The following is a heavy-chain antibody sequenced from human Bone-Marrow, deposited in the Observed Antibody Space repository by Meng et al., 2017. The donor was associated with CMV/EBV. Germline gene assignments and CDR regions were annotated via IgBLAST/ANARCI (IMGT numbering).Heavy chain of an antibody. D-gene: IGHD3-9*01. CDR1: GFTVSSNY. Sequence: GESLKISCAASGFTVSSNYMSWVRQAPGKGLEWVSVIYSGGSTYYVDSVKGRFTISRDNSKNTLYLQMNNLRAEDTAVYYCARGYILTGFDYWGQGTLVTVSS. CDR2: IYSGGST. V-gene: IGHV3-66*02. CDR3: ARGYILTGFDY. J-gene: IGHJ4*02.